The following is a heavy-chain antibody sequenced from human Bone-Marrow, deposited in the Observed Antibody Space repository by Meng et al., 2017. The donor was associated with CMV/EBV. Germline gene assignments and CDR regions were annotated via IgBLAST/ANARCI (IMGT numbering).Heavy chain of an antibody. V-gene: IGHV3-21*01. Sequence: GGSLRLSCAASGFTFSSYSMNWVRQAPGKGLEWVSSISSSSNYIYYADSVKGRFTISRDNAKNSLYLQMNSLRAEDTAVYYCAREGYCSTTTCYSQVSDYWGQGTLVTVSS. CDR2: ISSSSNYI. CDR3: AREGYCSTTTCYSQVSDY. D-gene: IGHD2-2*01. J-gene: IGHJ4*02. CDR1: GFTFSSYS.